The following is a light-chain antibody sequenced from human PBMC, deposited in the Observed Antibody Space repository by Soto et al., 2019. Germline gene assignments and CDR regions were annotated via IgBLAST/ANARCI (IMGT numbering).Light chain of an antibody. V-gene: IGLV1-36*01. CDR1: SFNIGKNA. CDR3: AAWDDSLNAWV. Sequence: QSVLTQPPSVSEAPRQRVTISCSGSSFNIGKNAVNWYQHLPGKAPKLLIYYDDLLSSGVSDRFSGSKSGTSASLAISGLQSEDEADYYCAAWDDSLNAWVFGGGTKLTVL. J-gene: IGLJ3*02. CDR2: YDD.